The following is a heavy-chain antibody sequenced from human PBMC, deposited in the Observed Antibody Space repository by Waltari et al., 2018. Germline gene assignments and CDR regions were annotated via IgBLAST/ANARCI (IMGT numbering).Heavy chain of an antibody. J-gene: IGHJ4*02. Sequence: QVQLQESGPGLVKPSETLSLTCTVSGYSISSGYYWGWIRQPPGKGLEWIGSIYHSGSTYYNPSLKSRVTISVDTSKNQFSLKLSSVTAADTAVYYCARDQGQLLWFRELSFDHWGQGTLVTVSS. V-gene: IGHV4-38-2*02. CDR3: ARDQGQLLWFRELSFDH. D-gene: IGHD3-10*01. CDR1: GYSISSGYY. CDR2: IYHSGST.